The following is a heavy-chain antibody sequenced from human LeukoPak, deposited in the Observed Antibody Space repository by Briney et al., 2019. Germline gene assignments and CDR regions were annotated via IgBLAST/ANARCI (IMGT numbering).Heavy chain of an antibody. Sequence: GGSLRLSCAASGFTFSSYWMSWVRQAPGKGLEWVANIKQDGSEKYYVDFVKGRFTISRDNAENSLYLQMNSLRAEDTAVYYCARDADYGLYYYGMDVWGQGTTVTVSS. CDR3: ARDADYGLYYYGMDV. CDR2: IKQDGSEK. CDR1: GFTFSSYW. V-gene: IGHV3-7*03. J-gene: IGHJ6*02. D-gene: IGHD4-17*01.